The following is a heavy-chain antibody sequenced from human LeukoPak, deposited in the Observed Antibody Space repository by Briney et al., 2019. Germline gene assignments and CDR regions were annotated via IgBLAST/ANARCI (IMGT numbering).Heavy chain of an antibody. CDR2: SYTSGST. D-gene: IGHD2-15*01. CDR3: ARASNFCSGGSCYSRRSDAYYYYMDV. V-gene: IGHV4-4*07. J-gene: IGHJ6*03. Sequence: PSETLSLTCTVSGGSLSSYYWSWIRQPAGKGREWIGRSYTSGSTNYNPSLKSRVTMSVDTSKNQFSLKLSSVTAADTAVYYCARASNFCSGGSCYSRRSDAYYYYMDVWGKGTTVTVSS. CDR1: GGSLSSYY.